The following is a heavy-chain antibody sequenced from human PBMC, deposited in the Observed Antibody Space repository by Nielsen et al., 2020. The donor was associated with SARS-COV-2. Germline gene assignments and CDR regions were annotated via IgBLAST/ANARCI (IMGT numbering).Heavy chain of an antibody. D-gene: IGHD4-17*01. V-gene: IGHV3-21*01. CDR3: ARDDYGDYRPADY. Sequence: GESLKISCAASGFTFSSYSMNWVRQAPGKGLEWVSSISSSSSYIYYADSVKGRFTISRDNAKNSLYLQMNSLRAEDTAVYYCARDDYGDYRPADYWGQGTLVTVSS. CDR1: GFTFSSYS. J-gene: IGHJ4*02. CDR2: ISSSSSYI.